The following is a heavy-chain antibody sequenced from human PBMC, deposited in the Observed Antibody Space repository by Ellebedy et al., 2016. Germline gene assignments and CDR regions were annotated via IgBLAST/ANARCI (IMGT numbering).Heavy chain of an antibody. V-gene: IGHV3-7*01. D-gene: IGHD6-6*01. CDR1: GFTFSSYW. J-gene: IGHJ5*02. CDR3: ARVPRYSSSSRWGLNWFDP. Sequence: GGSLRLSXAASGFTFSSYWMTWVRQAPGKGLEWVANIKQDGSEKYYVDSMKGRFTISRDNAKNSLYLQMNSLRAEDTAVYYCARVPRYSSSSRWGLNWFDPWGQGTLVTVSS. CDR2: IKQDGSEK.